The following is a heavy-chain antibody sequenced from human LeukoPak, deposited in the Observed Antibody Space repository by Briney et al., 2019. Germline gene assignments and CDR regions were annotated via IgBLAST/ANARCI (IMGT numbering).Heavy chain of an antibody. CDR2: IYYSGST. J-gene: IGHJ4*02. CDR3: ARGSGSYSFPESFDY. V-gene: IGHV4-61*01. Sequence: SETLSLTCTVSGGSISRSSYYWSWIRQPPGKGLEWIGYIYYSGSTNYNPSLKSRVTISVDTSKNQFSLKLSPVTAADTAVYYCARGSGSYSFPESFDYWGQGTLVTVSS. D-gene: IGHD1-26*01. CDR1: GGSISRSSYY.